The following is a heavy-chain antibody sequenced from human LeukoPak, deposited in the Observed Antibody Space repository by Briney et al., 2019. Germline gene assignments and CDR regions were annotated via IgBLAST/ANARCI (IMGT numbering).Heavy chain of an antibody. D-gene: IGHD4-23*01. CDR3: TKAEGFFGGFYDH. CDR2: ENQDGSEI. Sequence: GGSLRLSCVTSGFFFNSYWMSWVRQAPGKGLEWVANENQDGSEIYYVDSVKGRFIMSRDNAKNSLYLQMNSLRPEDTALYYCTKAEGFFGGFYDHWGQGTLVTVSS. V-gene: IGHV3-7*03. CDR1: GFFFNSYW. J-gene: IGHJ5*02.